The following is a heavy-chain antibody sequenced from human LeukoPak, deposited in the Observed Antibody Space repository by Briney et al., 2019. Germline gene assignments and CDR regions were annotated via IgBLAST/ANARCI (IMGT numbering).Heavy chain of an antibody. Sequence: VPPGVSLRLSCAASGFTFSSIAMTWVRQAPGKGLEWVSTIRGNGDTAYNAGSVRGRFAISRDDSKNALFLQMNSLRLEDMAIYYCAKGQELDDGVFDSWGQGTRVTVSS. D-gene: IGHD6-13*01. J-gene: IGHJ4*02. CDR2: IRGNGDTA. CDR3: AKGQELDDGVFDS. CDR1: GFTFSSIA. V-gene: IGHV3-23*01.